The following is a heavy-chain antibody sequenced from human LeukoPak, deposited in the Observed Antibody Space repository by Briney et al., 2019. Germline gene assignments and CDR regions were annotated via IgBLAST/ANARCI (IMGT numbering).Heavy chain of an antibody. CDR3: ARDPTGGIGSGRTRYYYYGMDV. V-gene: IGHV3-30-3*01. CDR2: ISYDGSNK. J-gene: IGHJ6*02. Sequence: GRSLRLSCAASGFTFSSYAMHWVRQAPGKGLEWVAVISYDGSNKYYADSVKGRFTISRDNSKNTLYLQMNSLRAEDTAVYYCARDPTGGIGSGRTRYYYYGMDVWGQGTTVTVSS. D-gene: IGHD2-15*01. CDR1: GFTFSSYA.